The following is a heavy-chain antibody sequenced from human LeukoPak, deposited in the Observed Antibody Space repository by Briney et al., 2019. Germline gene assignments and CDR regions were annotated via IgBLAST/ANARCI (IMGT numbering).Heavy chain of an antibody. D-gene: IGHD3-3*01. CDR3: ARARFLEWLPYYMDV. CDR1: GGSISSYY. Sequence: PSETLSLTCTVSGGSISSYYWSWIRQPAGKGLEWIGRIYTSGSTNYNPSLKSRVTMSVDTSKNQFSLKLSSVTAADTAVYYCARARFLEWLPYYMDVWGKGTTVTVSS. V-gene: IGHV4-4*07. J-gene: IGHJ6*03. CDR2: IYTSGST.